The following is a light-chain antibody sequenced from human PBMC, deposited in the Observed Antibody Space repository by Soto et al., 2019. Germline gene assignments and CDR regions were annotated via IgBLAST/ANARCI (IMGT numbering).Light chain of an antibody. J-gene: IGKJ4*01. CDR1: QSISNN. V-gene: IGKV3-15*01. Sequence: EIEMTQSPATLSVSPGERATLSCRASQSISNNLAWYQQKPGQAPRLLIYGVSTRATGVPVRFSGRGSGTEFTLTISSLQSEDFAVYYCQQYNNWPPLTFGGGTQVEIK. CDR2: GVS. CDR3: QQYNNWPPLT.